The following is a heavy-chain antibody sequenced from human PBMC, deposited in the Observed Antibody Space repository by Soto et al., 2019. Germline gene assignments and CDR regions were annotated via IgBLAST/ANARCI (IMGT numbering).Heavy chain of an antibody. Sequence: QVQLVESGGGVVQPGRSLRLSCAASGFTFSNFAMHWFRQAPGKGLEWVAVMSFDGTTKFYADSVKGRFTVSRDNSQNTLYLQVNSLRDEDTAVYYCARECPEAFRSTWHLDYWGQGTLVTVSS. D-gene: IGHD1-26*01. CDR1: GFTFSNFA. J-gene: IGHJ4*02. CDR2: MSFDGTTK. CDR3: ARECPEAFRSTWHLDY. V-gene: IGHV3-30-3*01.